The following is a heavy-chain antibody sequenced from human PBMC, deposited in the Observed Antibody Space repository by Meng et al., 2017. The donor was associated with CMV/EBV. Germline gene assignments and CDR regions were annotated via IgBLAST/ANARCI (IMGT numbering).Heavy chain of an antibody. Sequence: SETLSLTCTVSGGTVSSGSYYWSWIRQPPGKGLEWIGYIYYSESTNYNPSLKSRVTISVDTSKNQFSLKLSYVTAADTAVYYCARVVRRESMPYGIDVWGQGTTVTVSS. D-gene: IGHD2/OR15-2a*01. CDR2: IYYSEST. V-gene: IGHV4-61*01. CDR3: ARVVRRESMPYGIDV. CDR1: GGTVSSGSYY. J-gene: IGHJ6*02.